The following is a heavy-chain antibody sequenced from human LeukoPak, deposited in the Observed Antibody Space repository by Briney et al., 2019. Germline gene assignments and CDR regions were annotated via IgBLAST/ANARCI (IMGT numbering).Heavy chain of an antibody. CDR3: VKGGSISHNWFDS. CDR1: GFTFVDSG. D-gene: IGHD3-16*01. V-gene: IGHV3-30*19. CDR2: MLNDGNTK. Sequence: GGSLRLSCAASGFTFVDSGMHWVRQAPGKGLEWVAMMLNDGNTKFYADSVKGRLTISRDNSRNTLYLQMNSVRLEDTAIYYCVKGGSISHNWFDSWGQGTLVTVSS. J-gene: IGHJ5*01.